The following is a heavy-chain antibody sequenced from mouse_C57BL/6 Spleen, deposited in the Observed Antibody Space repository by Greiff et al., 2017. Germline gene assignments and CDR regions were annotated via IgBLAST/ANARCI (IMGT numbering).Heavy chain of an antibody. Sequence: VQLQQSGPELVKPGASVKISCKASGYAFSSSWMNWVKQRPGKGLEWIGRIYPGDGDTNYNGKFKGKATLTADKASSTAYMQLSSLTSEDSAVYFCVITTVVARAMDYWGQGTSVTVSS. CDR2: IYPGDGDT. J-gene: IGHJ4*01. D-gene: IGHD1-1*01. CDR1: GYAFSSSW. CDR3: VITTVVARAMDY. V-gene: IGHV1-82*01.